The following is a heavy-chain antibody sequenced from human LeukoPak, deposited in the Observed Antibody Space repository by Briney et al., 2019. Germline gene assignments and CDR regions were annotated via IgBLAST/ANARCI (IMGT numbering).Heavy chain of an antibody. CDR3: ARDRSGSYRYYFDY. CDR2: ISSSSSYI. CDR1: GFTFSSYS. J-gene: IGHJ4*02. D-gene: IGHD1-26*01. V-gene: IGHV3-21*01. Sequence: GGSLRLSCAASGFTFSSYSMNWVRQAPGKGLEWASSISSSSSYIYYADSVKGRFTISRDNAKNSLYLQMNSLRAEDTAVYYCARDRSGSYRYYFDYWGQGTLVTVSS.